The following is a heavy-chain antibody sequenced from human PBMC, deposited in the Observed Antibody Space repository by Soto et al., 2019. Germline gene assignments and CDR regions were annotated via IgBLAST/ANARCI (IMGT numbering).Heavy chain of an antibody. CDR3: ARGRARGKVVPAAIRNSSGWYGGGYYYYGMDV. J-gene: IGHJ6*02. D-gene: IGHD2-2*02. V-gene: IGHV4-34*01. Sequence: SETLSLTCAVYGGSFSGYYWSWIRQPPGKGLEWIGEINHSGSTNYNPSLKSRVTISVDTSKNQFSLKLSSVTAADTAVYYCARGRARGKVVPAAIRNSSGWYGGGYYYYGMDVWGQGTTVTVS. CDR2: INHSGST. CDR1: GGSFSGYY.